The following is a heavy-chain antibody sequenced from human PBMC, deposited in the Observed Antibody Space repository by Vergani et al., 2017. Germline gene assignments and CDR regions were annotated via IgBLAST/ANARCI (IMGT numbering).Heavy chain of an antibody. CDR2: IDHTGRP. Sequence: QVQLQQWGGGLLKTSETLSLTCVVNGGYFTSYHWTWIRQSPGEGLEWVGDIDHTGRPDYTPSLKSRLTMSVDKSRNQFSLTLNSVTATDTAIYFCARVNTETNGHLYYCYYMYVWGQGTAVTVS. CDR1: GGYFTSYH. J-gene: IGHJ6*03. CDR3: ARVNTETNGHLYYCYYMYV. V-gene: IGHV4-34*01. D-gene: IGHD4-11*01.